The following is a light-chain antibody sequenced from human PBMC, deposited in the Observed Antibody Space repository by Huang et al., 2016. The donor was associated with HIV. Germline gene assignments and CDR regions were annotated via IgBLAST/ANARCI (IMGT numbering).Light chain of an antibody. CDR1: QYVGTS. Sequence: EIVVTQFPATLSVSPGEGATLSCRASQYVGTSLAWYQQKPGQSPRLVIHSVSTRATCFPARFSGSGYRTEFTLTITSLQSEDCSLYYCQQYYNWPWTFGLGTKVEI. V-gene: IGKV3-15*01. J-gene: IGKJ1*01. CDR3: QQYYNWPWT. CDR2: SVS.